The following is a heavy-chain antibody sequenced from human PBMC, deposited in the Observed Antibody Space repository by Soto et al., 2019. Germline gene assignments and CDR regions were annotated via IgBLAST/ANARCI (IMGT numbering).Heavy chain of an antibody. V-gene: IGHV1-69*01. D-gene: IGHD2-21*02. CDR3: ARDAKGVTTPFDY. Sequence: QVQLVQSGAEVKKPGSSVKVSCKASGGTFSGYAISWVRQAPGQGLEWMGGIIPIFGTTSYSQKFQGRLTIAADESTSTAYMQLSSLRSEDTAVYYCARDAKGVTTPFDYGGQGTLVTVSS. CDR2: IIPIFGTT. CDR1: GGTFSGYA. J-gene: IGHJ4*02.